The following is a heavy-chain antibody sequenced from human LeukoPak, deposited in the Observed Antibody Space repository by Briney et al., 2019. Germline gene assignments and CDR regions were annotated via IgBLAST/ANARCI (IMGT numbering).Heavy chain of an antibody. J-gene: IGHJ3*02. CDR3: ARHSRWELLTDI. CDR2: INHSGST. CDR1: GGSFSGYY. V-gene: IGHV4-34*01. D-gene: IGHD1-26*01. Sequence: PSETLSLTCAVYGGSFSGYYWSWIRQPPGKGLEWIGEINHSGSTNYNPSLKSRVTISVDTSKNQFSLKLSSVTAADTAVYYCARHSRWELLTDIWGQGTMVTVSS.